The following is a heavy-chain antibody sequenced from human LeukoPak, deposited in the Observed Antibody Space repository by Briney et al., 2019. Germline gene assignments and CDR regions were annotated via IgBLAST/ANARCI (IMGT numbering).Heavy chain of an antibody. CDR3: ARWYSDGMDV. J-gene: IGHJ6*02. V-gene: IGHV4-34*01. CDR1: GGSFSGYY. Sequence: SETLSLTCAVYGGSFSGYYWSWIRQPPGKGLGWIGEINHSGSTNYNPSLKSRVTISVDTSKNQFSLKLGSVTAADTAVYYCARWYSDGMDVWGQGTTVTVSS. CDR2: INHSGST. D-gene: IGHD1-14*01.